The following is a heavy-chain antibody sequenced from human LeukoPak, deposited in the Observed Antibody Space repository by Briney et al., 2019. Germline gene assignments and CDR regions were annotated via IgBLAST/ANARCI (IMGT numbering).Heavy chain of an antibody. CDR2: INTNTGNP. V-gene: IGHV7-4-1*02. D-gene: IGHD3-9*01. Sequence: GASVKVSCKASGYTFTSYGISWVRQAPGQGLEWMGWINTNTGNPTYAQGFTGRFVFSLDTSVSTAYLQISSLKAEDTAVYYCARGLYDILTGYYIPHWFDPWGQGTLVTVSS. J-gene: IGHJ5*02. CDR1: GYTFTSYG. CDR3: ARGLYDILTGYYIPHWFDP.